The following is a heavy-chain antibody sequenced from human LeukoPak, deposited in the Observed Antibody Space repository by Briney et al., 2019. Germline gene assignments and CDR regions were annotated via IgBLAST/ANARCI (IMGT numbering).Heavy chain of an antibody. J-gene: IGHJ4*02. Sequence: PGGSLRLSCAASGFTFSSYAMSWARQAPGKGLEWVSSISSSSYIYYADSVKGRFTISRDNAKNSLYLQMNSLRAEDTAVYYCARAYDILTGSDLYFDYWGQGTLVTVSS. CDR1: GFTFSSYA. D-gene: IGHD3-9*01. CDR3: ARAYDILTGSDLYFDY. CDR2: ISSSSYI. V-gene: IGHV3-21*01.